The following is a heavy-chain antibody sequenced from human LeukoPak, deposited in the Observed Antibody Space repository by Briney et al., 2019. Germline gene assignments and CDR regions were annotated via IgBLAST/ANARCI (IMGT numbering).Heavy chain of an antibody. CDR2: INWNGGSK. CDR3: ARVGLYYDSSGYATEGYYFDY. D-gene: IGHD3-22*01. J-gene: IGHJ4*02. V-gene: IGHV3-20*04. CDR1: GFTFDDYG. Sequence: GGSLRLSCAASGFTFDDYGMSWVRQAPGKGLEWVSGINWNGGSKGYAYSVKGRFTIYRDNAKNSLYLQMNSLGAEDTALYYCARVGLYYDSSGYATEGYYFDYWGQGTLVTVSS.